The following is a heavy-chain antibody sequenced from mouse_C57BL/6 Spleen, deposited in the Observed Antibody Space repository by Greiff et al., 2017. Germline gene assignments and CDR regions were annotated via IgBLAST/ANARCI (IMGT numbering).Heavy chain of an antibody. J-gene: IGHJ3*01. CDR2: IYPGDGDT. CDR3: ARGYDGYSWFAY. Sequence: VKLMVSGPELVKPGASVKISCKASGYAFSSSWMNWVKLRPGTGLEWIGRIYPGDGDTNYNGKFKGKATLTADKSSSTAYMQLSSLTSEDSAVYFCARGYDGYSWFAYWGQGTLVTVSA. V-gene: IGHV1-82*01. D-gene: IGHD2-3*01. CDR1: GYAFSSSW.